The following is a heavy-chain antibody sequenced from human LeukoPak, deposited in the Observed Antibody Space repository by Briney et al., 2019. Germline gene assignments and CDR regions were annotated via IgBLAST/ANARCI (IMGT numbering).Heavy chain of an antibody. Sequence: ASVKVSCKASGGTFSSYAISWVRQAPGQELEWMGGIIPIFGTANYAQKFQGRVTITADESTSTAYMELSSLRSEDTAVYYCAPTTVTPTSQPVAVNWGQGTLVTVSS. D-gene: IGHD4-11*01. CDR2: IIPIFGTA. CDR1: GGTFSSYA. J-gene: IGHJ4*02. V-gene: IGHV1-69*13. CDR3: APTTVTPTSQPVAVN.